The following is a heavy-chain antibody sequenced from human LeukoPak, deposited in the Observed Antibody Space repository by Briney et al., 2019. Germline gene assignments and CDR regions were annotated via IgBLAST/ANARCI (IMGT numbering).Heavy chain of an antibody. Sequence: SETLSLTCAVYGGSFSGYYWSWIRQPPGKGLEWIGEINHSGSTNYNSSLKSRVTISVDTSKNQFSLKLSSVTAADTAVYYCARVKGYILTGYAYGMDVRGQGTTVTVSS. CDR3: ARVKGYILTGYAYGMDV. J-gene: IGHJ6*02. D-gene: IGHD3-9*01. CDR2: INHSGST. CDR1: GGSFSGYY. V-gene: IGHV4-34*01.